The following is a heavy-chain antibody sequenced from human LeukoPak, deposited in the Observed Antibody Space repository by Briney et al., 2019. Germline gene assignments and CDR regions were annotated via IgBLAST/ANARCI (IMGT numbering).Heavy chain of an antibody. CDR3: ARGFELITFGGAIGKLNWFDS. CDR2: ISSNGGST. V-gene: IGHV3-64D*09. D-gene: IGHD3-16*02. Sequence: QPGGSLRLSCSASGFTFSSYAMHWVRQAPGKGLEYVSAISSNGGSTYYADSVKGRFTISRDNSKNTLYLQMSSLRAEDTAVYYCARGFELITFGGAIGKLNWFDSWGQGTLVTVSS. J-gene: IGHJ5*01. CDR1: GFTFSSYA.